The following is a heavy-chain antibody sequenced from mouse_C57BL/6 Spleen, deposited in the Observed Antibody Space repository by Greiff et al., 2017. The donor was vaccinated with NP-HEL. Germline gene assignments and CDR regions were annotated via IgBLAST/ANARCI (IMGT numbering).Heavy chain of an antibody. V-gene: IGHV5-4*01. CDR3: ARDPGTGVAY. CDR1: GFTFSSYA. J-gene: IGHJ3*01. D-gene: IGHD1-1*02. CDR2: ISDGGSYT. Sequence: EVKLMESGGGLVKPGGSLKLSCAASGFTFSSYAMSWVRQTPEKRLEWVATISDGGSYTYYPDNVKGRFTISRDNAKNNLYLQMSHLKSEDTAMYYCARDPGTGVAYWGQGTLVTVSA.